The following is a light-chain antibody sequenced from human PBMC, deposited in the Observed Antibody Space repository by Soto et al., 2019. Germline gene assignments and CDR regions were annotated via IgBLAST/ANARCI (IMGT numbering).Light chain of an antibody. CDR3: SSYTNINTRACV. J-gene: IGLJ1*01. CDR1: SGDIGRYNR. Sequence: QSVLTQPASVSGSPGQSITISCTGTSGDIGRYNRVSWYQQHPGKAPKLIIYEVTDRPSGVSNRFSGSKSGNTASLTISGLQAEDEAEYYCSSYTNINTRACVFGTGTKVTVL. V-gene: IGLV2-14*01. CDR2: EVT.